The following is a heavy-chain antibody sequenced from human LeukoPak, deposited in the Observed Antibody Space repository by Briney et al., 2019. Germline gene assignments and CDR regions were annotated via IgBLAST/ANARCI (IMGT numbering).Heavy chain of an antibody. D-gene: IGHD6-13*01. V-gene: IGHV1-3*03. CDR1: GYTFTSYY. CDR3: ARGSSSWYDHDY. J-gene: IGHJ4*02. CDR2: INAGNGNT. Sequence: ASVKVSCKASGYTFTSYYMHWVRQAPGQRLEWMGWINAGNGNTKYSQEFQGRVTITRDTSASTAYMELSSLRSEDMAVYYCARGSSSWYDHDYWGQGTLVTVSS.